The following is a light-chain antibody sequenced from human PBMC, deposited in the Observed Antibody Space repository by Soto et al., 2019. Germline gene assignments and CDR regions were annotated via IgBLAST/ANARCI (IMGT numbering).Light chain of an antibody. V-gene: IGLV2-14*01. Sequence: VLTQPASVSGSPGQSITISCTGTSSDVGGYNYVSWYQQHPGKAPKLMIYGVSNRPSGVSSRFSGSKSGNTASLTISGLLTEDEADYYCNSFTSTSSYVFGTGTKVTVL. CDR3: NSFTSTSSYV. J-gene: IGLJ1*01. CDR1: SSDVGGYNY. CDR2: GVS.